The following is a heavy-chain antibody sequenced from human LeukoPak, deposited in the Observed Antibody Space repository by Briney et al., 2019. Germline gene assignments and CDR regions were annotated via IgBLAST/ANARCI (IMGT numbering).Heavy chain of an antibody. CDR1: GFTFSSYA. J-gene: IGHJ4*02. CDR2: ISGSGGST. CDR3: AKDARSSTVGDYFDY. Sequence: GGSLRLSCAASGFTFSSYAMSWVRQAPGKGLEWVSAISGSGGSTYYADSAKGRFTISRDNSKNTLYLQMNSLRAEDTAVYYCAKDARSSTVGDYFDYWGQGTLVTVSS. V-gene: IGHV3-23*01. D-gene: IGHD4-23*01.